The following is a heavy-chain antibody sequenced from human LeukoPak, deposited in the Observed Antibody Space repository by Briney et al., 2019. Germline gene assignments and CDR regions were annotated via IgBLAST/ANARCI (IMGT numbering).Heavy chain of an antibody. CDR2: IDHRGDT. Sequence: SETLSLTCAVYGGSFSRYYWSWIRQSPGKGLEWIAEIDHRGDTNYNPSVKSRVTIPVDTSKNQFSLKVRSLSAADTAVYYCARGATISETGYLDFWGQGTLVTVSS. D-gene: IGHD5-24*01. V-gene: IGHV4-34*01. CDR1: GGSFSRYY. CDR3: ARGATISETGYLDF. J-gene: IGHJ4*03.